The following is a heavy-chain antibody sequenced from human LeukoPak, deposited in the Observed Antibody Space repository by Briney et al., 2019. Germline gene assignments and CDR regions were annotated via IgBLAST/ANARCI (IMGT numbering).Heavy chain of an antibody. V-gene: IGHV3-33*08. Sequence: GRSLRLSCAASGFTFSSYGMHWVRQAPGKGLEWVAVIWYDGSNKYYADSVKGRFTISRDNSKNTLYLQMNSLRAEDTAVYYCAREPYYYDSSGLEGYWGQGTLVTVSS. J-gene: IGHJ4*02. CDR2: IWYDGSNK. CDR1: GFTFSSYG. CDR3: AREPYYYDSSGLEGY. D-gene: IGHD3-22*01.